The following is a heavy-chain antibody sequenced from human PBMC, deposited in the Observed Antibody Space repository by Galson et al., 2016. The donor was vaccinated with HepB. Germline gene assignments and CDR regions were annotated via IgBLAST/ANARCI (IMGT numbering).Heavy chain of an antibody. Sequence: LRLSCAASGFTVSSSYITWVRQAPGKGLEWVSVIYSGSTTYYADSVKGRFTISRHNSKNTLYLQMNSLRAEDTAVYYCARVSTLALYAFDIWGQGTMVTVSS. CDR2: IYSGSTT. CDR1: GFTVSSSY. V-gene: IGHV3-53*04. D-gene: IGHD2/OR15-2a*01. CDR3: ARVSTLALYAFDI. J-gene: IGHJ3*02.